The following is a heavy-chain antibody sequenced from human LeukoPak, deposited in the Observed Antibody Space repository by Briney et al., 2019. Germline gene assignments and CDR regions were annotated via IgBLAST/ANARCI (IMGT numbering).Heavy chain of an antibody. CDR3: TRPHYGAVAGTGIDY. D-gene: IGHD6-19*01. CDR2: IKSKSAGETT. Sequence: GGSLRLSCEASGYNFNDAWVSWVRQAPGKGLEWVGRIKSKSAGETTDYATPVKDRFTISRDDSTNTLFLQMNSLKTEDTAVYYCTRPHYGAVAGTGIDYWGQGTLVTVSS. CDR1: GYNFNDAW. V-gene: IGHV3-15*01. J-gene: IGHJ4*02.